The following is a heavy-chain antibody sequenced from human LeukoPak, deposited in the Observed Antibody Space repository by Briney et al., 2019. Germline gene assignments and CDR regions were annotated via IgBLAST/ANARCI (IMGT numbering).Heavy chain of an antibody. CDR2: IYYRGST. CDR1: GGSISSYY. V-gene: IGHV4-59*01. J-gene: IGHJ4*02. D-gene: IGHD3-22*01. Sequence: SETLSLTCTVSGGSISSYYWSWIRRPPGKGLEWIGYIYYRGSTNYNPSLKSRVTISLDTSKNQFSLNLSSVTAADTAVYYCARADYDTSAYYYTFDYWGRGTLVTVSS. CDR3: ARADYDTSAYYYTFDY.